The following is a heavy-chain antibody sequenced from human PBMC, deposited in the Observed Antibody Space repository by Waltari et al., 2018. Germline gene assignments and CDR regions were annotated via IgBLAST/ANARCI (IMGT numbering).Heavy chain of an antibody. V-gene: IGHV4-4*02. CDR1: GDSMSSPYC. Sequence: QLQESGPGLVKPSGTLSLPCGVSGDSMSSPYCGSWVRQPPGKGLEWIGQVRGDGRTNYNPSFASRVTVSLDTYNNQFSLMVTSATAADTAVYYCARDRGRGLYLDSWGPGTLVTVSP. J-gene: IGHJ4*02. CDR3: ARDRGRGLYLDS. D-gene: IGHD2-15*01. CDR2: VRGDGRT.